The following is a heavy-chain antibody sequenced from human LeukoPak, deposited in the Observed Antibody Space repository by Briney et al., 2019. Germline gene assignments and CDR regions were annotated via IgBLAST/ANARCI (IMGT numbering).Heavy chain of an antibody. J-gene: IGHJ4*02. Sequence: SETLSLTCTVSGGSISCFYWSWIRQPPGKGLEWIGEINHSGSTNYNPSLKSRVTISVDTSKNQFSLKLSSVTAADTAVYYCARMGRGHYGSGSYYRRYYFDYWGQGTLVTVSS. D-gene: IGHD3-10*01. CDR2: INHSGST. CDR3: ARMGRGHYGSGSYYRRYYFDY. V-gene: IGHV4-34*01. CDR1: GGSISCFY.